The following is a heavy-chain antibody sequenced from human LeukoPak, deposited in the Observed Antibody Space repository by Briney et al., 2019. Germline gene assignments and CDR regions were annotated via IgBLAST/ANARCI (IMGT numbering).Heavy chain of an antibody. CDR2: IHSDGNMK. J-gene: IGHJ4*02. V-gene: IGHV3-30*02. Sequence: QTGGSLRLSCAASGFSLSNFGIHWVRQAPARGLEWMAFIHSDGNMKNYADSVKGRFSIFRDTSTNTVYLQMNGLGAEDTAVYYCAKDRPYFDYWGQGNLVTVSS. CDR3: AKDRPYFDY. CDR1: GFSLSNFG.